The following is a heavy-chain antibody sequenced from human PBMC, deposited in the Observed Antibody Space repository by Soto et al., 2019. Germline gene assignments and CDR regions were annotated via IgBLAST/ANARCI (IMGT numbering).Heavy chain of an antibody. CDR1: GYTLTELS. V-gene: IGHV1-24*01. J-gene: IGHJ6*02. Sequence: VASVKVSCKVSGYTLTELSMHWVRQAPGKGLEWMGGFDPEDGETIYAQKLQGRVTMTEDTSTDTAYMELSSLRSEDTALFYFATVYGDSIFGVATSGMDVWGQGTTVTVSS. D-gene: IGHD3-3*01. CDR2: FDPEDGET. CDR3: ATVYGDSIFGVATSGMDV.